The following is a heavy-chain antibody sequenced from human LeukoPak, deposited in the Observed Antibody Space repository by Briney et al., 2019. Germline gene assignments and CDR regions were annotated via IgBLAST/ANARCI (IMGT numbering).Heavy chain of an antibody. CDR2: IYYSGST. D-gene: IGHD3-10*01. CDR3: ARDQEGGYYGSGSYFDY. Sequence: SQTLSLTCTVSGGSLSSGGYYWSWIRQHPGKGLEWIGYIYYSGSTYYNPSLKSRVTISVDTSKNQFSLKLSSVTAADTAVYYCARDQEGGYYGSGSYFDYWGQGTLVTVSS. V-gene: IGHV4-31*03. J-gene: IGHJ4*02. CDR1: GGSLSSGGYY.